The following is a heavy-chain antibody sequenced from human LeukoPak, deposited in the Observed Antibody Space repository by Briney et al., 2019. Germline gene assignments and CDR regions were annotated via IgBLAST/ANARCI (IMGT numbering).Heavy chain of an antibody. Sequence: SVKVSCKASGGSFSTYVITWVRQAPGQGLEWMGRIIPILNVANFAQNFQGRVTITADKSTNTAHMELSSLRFEDTAVYYCARGGLGTRVADYWGQGTLVTVSS. J-gene: IGHJ4*02. CDR3: ARGGLGTRVADY. CDR2: IIPILNVA. D-gene: IGHD3-16*01. V-gene: IGHV1-69*04. CDR1: GGSFSTYV.